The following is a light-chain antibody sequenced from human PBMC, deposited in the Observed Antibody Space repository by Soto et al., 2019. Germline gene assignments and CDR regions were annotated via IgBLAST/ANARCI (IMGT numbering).Light chain of an antibody. CDR1: QSVSSY. CDR3: QQYGSSPRT. J-gene: IGKJ1*01. V-gene: IGKV3-20*01. CDR2: GAS. Sequence: EIVLTQSPGTLSLSPGERATLSCRASQSVSSYLAWYQQKPGQAPRLLIYGASSRATGIPDSFSGSGSGTDFTLTISRLEPEDFAVYYCQQYGSSPRTFGQGTKVEI.